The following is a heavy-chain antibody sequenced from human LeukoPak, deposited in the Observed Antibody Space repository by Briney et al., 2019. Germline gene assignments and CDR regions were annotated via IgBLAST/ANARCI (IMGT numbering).Heavy chain of an antibody. CDR2: INPSGGST. V-gene: IGHV1-46*01. CDR3: AREGLSGYSGYGDNYYYYYMDV. D-gene: IGHD5-12*01. Sequence: ASVKVSCKASGYTFTSYYMHWVRQAPGQGLEWMGIINPSGGSTSYAQKFQGRVTMTRDTSTSTVYMELSSLRSEDTAVYYCAREGLSGYSGYGDNYYYYYMDVWGKGTTVTVSS. CDR1: GYTFTSYY. J-gene: IGHJ6*03.